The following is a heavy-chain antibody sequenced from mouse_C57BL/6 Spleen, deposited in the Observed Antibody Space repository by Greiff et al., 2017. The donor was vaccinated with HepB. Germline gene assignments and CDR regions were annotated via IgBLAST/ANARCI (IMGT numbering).Heavy chain of an antibody. D-gene: IGHD2-4*01. CDR2: IYPRSGNT. J-gene: IGHJ4*01. CDR3: AREDYDYRLGAMDY. CDR1: GYTFTSYG. Sequence: VQGVESGAELARPGASVKLSCKASGYTFTSYGISWVKQRTGQGLEWIGEIYPRSGNTYYNEKFKGKATLTADKSSSTAYMELRSLTSEDSAVYFCAREDYDYRLGAMDYWGQGTSVTVSS. V-gene: IGHV1-81*01.